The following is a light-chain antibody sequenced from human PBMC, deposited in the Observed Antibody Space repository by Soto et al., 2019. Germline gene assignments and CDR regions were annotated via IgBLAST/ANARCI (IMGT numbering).Light chain of an antibody. CDR3: GTWDGGLSAVI. Sequence: QSVLTQPPSVSAAPGQKVTISCSGSSSNIGNSYVSWYQQLPGTAPKLLIYDNFRRPSGIPDRFSGSKSGTSATLDITGLRTGDEADYYCGTWDGGLSAVIFGGGTKLTVL. CDR2: DNF. V-gene: IGLV1-51*01. J-gene: IGLJ2*01. CDR1: SSNIGNSY.